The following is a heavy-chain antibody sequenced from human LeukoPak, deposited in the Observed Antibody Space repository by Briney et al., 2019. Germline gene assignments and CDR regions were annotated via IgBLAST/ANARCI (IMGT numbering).Heavy chain of an antibody. Sequence: TGGSLRLSCTASGFTFSAYAMMWVRQAPGKGPEWVSAIRGGGGSAFYADPVKGRFTISRDNSKYTLFLQMNSLRAEDTAVYYCARDPNGDYIGAFDMWGPGTMVTVSS. CDR2: IRGGGGSA. J-gene: IGHJ3*02. V-gene: IGHV3-23*01. CDR1: GFTFSAYA. CDR3: ARDPNGDYIGAFDM. D-gene: IGHD4-17*01.